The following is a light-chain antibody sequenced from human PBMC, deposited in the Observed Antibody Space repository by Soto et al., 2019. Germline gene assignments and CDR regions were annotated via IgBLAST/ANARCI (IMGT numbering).Light chain of an antibody. J-gene: IGKJ3*01. CDR1: QDISNY. Sequence: DIQMTQSPSSLSASVGDRVTITCQASQDISNYLNWYQQKPGKAPKLLIYDASNLETGVPSRFSGSRSQTDFTFTISSLQPEDIATYYCQQYDNLPPFTFGPGTKVDIK. V-gene: IGKV1-33*01. CDR3: QQYDNLPPFT. CDR2: DAS.